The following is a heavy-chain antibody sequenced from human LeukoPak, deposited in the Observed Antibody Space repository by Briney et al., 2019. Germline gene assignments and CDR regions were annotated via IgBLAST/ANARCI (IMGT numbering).Heavy chain of an antibody. V-gene: IGHV4-34*01. CDR1: GGSFSGYY. Sequence: PSETLSLTCAVYGGSFSGYYWSWIRQPPGKGLEWIGEINHSGSTNYNPSLKSRVTISVDTSKNQFSLKLSSVTAEDTAVYYCARSRSTIFESWFDPWGQGTLVTVSS. CDR2: INHSGST. J-gene: IGHJ5*02. D-gene: IGHD3-3*01. CDR3: ARSRSTIFESWFDP.